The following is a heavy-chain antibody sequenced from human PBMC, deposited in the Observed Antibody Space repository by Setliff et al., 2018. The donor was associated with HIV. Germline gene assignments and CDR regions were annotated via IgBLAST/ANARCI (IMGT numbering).Heavy chain of an antibody. CDR1: GFSFSSFE. CDR3: ASLQDAIAAGGMDY. Sequence: PGGSLRLSCIASGFSFSSFEMNWVRQAQGKGLEWVSVHYADSVQGRFTISRDNAKSSLSLQMNSLRAEDTAVYFCASLQDAIAAGGMDYWGQGALVTVSS. V-gene: IGHV3-48*03. D-gene: IGHD6-13*01. CDR2: V. J-gene: IGHJ4*02.